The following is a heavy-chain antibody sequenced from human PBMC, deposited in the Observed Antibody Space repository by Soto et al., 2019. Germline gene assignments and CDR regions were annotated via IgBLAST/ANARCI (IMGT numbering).Heavy chain of an antibody. V-gene: IGHV1-2*02. D-gene: IGHD6-19*01. CDR1: GYTFTGYY. CDR3: ARGLPPFIAVAPFDY. Sequence: QVQLVQSGAEVKKPGASVKVSCKASGYTFTGYYMHWVRQAPGQGLEWMGWINPNSGGTNYAQKFQGRVTMTRDTYISTAYMELSRLRSDDTAVYYCARGLPPFIAVAPFDYWGQGTLVTVSS. J-gene: IGHJ4*02. CDR2: INPNSGGT.